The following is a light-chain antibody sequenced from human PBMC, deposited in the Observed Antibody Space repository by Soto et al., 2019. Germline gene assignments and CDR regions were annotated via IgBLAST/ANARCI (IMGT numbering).Light chain of an antibody. V-gene: IGLV2-8*01. CDR3: SLYSGSNNFEEV. Sequence: QSALAQPPSASGSPEQSVTISCTGTSSDVGGYNYVSWNQQHPGKAPKLMIYEVNKRPSGVPDRFSGSKSGNTASLTVSGLQAEDEFDYYCSLYSGSNNFEEVFGTEIKVTVL. CDR1: SSDVGGYNY. CDR2: EVN. J-gene: IGLJ1*01.